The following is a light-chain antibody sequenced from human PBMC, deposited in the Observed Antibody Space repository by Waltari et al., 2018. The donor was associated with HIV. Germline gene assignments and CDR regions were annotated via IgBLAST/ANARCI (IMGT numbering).Light chain of an antibody. CDR1: SSHTGAGYE. J-gene: IGLJ2*01. CDR2: QNI. Sequence: HSLLTQPPSVSGAHGPRVTIPCTGSSSHTGAGYEVHWYRKYPVTAPKLLIFQNINRPSGVPDRFSGSKSVTSASLVITGLQAEDEADYYCQSYDRRLMWVFGGGTSLTV. CDR3: QSYDRRLMWV. V-gene: IGLV1-40*01.